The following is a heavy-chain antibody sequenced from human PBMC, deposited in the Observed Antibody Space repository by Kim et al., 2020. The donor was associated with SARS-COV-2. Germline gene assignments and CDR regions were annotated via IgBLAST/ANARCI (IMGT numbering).Heavy chain of an antibody. CDR2: IYYSGST. V-gene: IGHV4-39*01. D-gene: IGHD6-13*01. CDR1: GGSISSSSYY. Sequence: SETLSLTCTVSGGSISSSSYYWGWIRQPPGKGLEWIGSIYYSGSTYYNPSLKSRVTISVDTSKNQFSLKLSSVTAADTAVYYCARHPLVGLSWYGVSYYGMDVWGRGTAVTVSS. CDR3: ARHPLVGLSWYGVSYYGMDV. J-gene: IGHJ6*02.